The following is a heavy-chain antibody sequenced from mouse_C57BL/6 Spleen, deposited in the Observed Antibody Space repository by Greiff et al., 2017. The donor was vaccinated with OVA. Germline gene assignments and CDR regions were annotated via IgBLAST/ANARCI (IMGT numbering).Heavy chain of an antibody. Sequence: QVQLQQPGAELVKPGASVKLSCKASGYTFTSYWMHWVKQRPGRGLEWIGRIDPNSGGTKYNEKFKSKATLTVDKPSSTAYMQLSSRTSEDSAVYYCARWVITTVVAEDYYAMDYWGQGTSVTVSS. D-gene: IGHD1-1*01. CDR3: ARWVITTVVAEDYYAMDY. V-gene: IGHV1-72*01. CDR2: IDPNSGGT. J-gene: IGHJ4*01. CDR1: GYTFTSYW.